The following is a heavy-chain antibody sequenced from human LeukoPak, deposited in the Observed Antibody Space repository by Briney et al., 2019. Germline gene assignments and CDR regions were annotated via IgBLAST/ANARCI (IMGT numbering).Heavy chain of an antibody. D-gene: IGHD5-12*01. J-gene: IGHJ4*02. CDR2: IYYSGST. CDR1: GGSISSYY. V-gene: IGHV4-59*01. Sequence: SETLSLTCTVSGGSISSYYWSWIRQPPGKGLEWIGYIYYSGSTNHNPSLKSRVTISVDTSKNQFSLKLSSVTAADTAVYYCARGGSGYDSAVYFDYWGQGTLVTVSS. CDR3: ARGGSGYDSAVYFDY.